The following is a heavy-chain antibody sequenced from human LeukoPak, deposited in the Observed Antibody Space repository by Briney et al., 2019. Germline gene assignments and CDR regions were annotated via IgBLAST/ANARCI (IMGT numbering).Heavy chain of an antibody. CDR2: INHSGST. Sequence: SETLSLTCAVYGGSFSGYYWSWIRQPPGKGLEWIGEINHSGSTNYNPSLKSRVTISVGTSKNQFSLKLSSVTAADTAVYYCARGHRWLSDYWGQGTLVTVSS. CDR3: ARGHRWLSDY. CDR1: GGSFSGYY. V-gene: IGHV4-34*01. D-gene: IGHD5-24*01. J-gene: IGHJ4*02.